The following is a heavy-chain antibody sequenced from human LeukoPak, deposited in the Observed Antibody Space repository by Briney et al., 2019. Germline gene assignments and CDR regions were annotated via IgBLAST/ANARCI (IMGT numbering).Heavy chain of an antibody. CDR1: GFTFDDYA. V-gene: IGHV3-9*01. CDR2: ISWNSGSI. CDR3: AEDGGDGYNWKPSGFDY. J-gene: IGHJ4*02. Sequence: GRSLRLSCAASGFTFDDYAMHWVRQAPGKGLEWVSGISWNSGSIGYADSVKGRFTISRDNAKNALYLQMNSLRAEDTALYYCAEDGGDGYNWKPSGFDYWGQGTLVTVSS. D-gene: IGHD5-24*01.